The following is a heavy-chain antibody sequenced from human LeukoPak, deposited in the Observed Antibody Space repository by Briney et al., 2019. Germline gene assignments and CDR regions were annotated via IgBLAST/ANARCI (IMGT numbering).Heavy chain of an antibody. J-gene: IGHJ4*02. D-gene: IGHD3-10*01. CDR1: GGSISSGDYY. Sequence: SQTLSLTCTVSGGSISSGDYYWSWIRQPPGKGLEWIGYIYCSGSTYYNPSLKSRVTISVDTSKNQFSLKLSSVTAADTAVYYCARAPSRSGSYYPYFDYWGQGTLVTVSS. CDR2: IYCSGST. CDR3: ARAPSRSGSYYPYFDY. V-gene: IGHV4-30-4*01.